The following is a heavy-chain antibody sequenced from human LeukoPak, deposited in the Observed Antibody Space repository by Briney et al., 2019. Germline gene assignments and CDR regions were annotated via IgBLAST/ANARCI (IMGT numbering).Heavy chain of an antibody. Sequence: PSETLSLTCTVSGGSISSYYWTWIRQPPGKGLEWIGYINYSGNTNYNPSLKSRVTISLDTSKNQFSLKLISVTAADTAMYYCARGTSVDLDYWGQGTLVTVSS. V-gene: IGHV4-59*08. D-gene: IGHD1-1*01. CDR2: INYSGNT. CDR1: GGSISSYY. J-gene: IGHJ4*02. CDR3: ARGTSVDLDY.